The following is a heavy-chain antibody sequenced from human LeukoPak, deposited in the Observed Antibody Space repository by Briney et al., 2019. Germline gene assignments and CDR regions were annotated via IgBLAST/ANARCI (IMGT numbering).Heavy chain of an antibody. V-gene: IGHV4-4*02. Sequence: SETLSLTCAVSGGSISSSNWWSWVRQPPGKGLEWIGEIYHSGSTNYNPSLKSRVTISVDKSKNQSSLKLSSVTAADTAVYYCARSRYDILTGYFEKGFDYWGQGTLVTVSS. D-gene: IGHD3-9*01. J-gene: IGHJ4*02. CDR2: IYHSGST. CDR1: GGSISSSNW. CDR3: ARSRYDILTGYFEKGFDY.